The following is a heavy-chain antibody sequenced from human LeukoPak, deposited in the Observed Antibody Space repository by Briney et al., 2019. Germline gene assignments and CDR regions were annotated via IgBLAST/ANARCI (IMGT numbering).Heavy chain of an antibody. CDR1: GYTFTSYA. J-gene: IGHJ4*02. Sequence: ASVKVSCKASGYTFTSYAMHWVRQAPGQRLEWMGWINAGNGNTKYSQKFQGRVTITRDTSASTAYMELSSLRSEDTAVYYCAREPPPDIQIGSSGNRKFFDYWGQGTLVTVSS. D-gene: IGHD1-14*01. V-gene: IGHV1-3*01. CDR3: AREPPPDIQIGSSGNRKFFDY. CDR2: INAGNGNT.